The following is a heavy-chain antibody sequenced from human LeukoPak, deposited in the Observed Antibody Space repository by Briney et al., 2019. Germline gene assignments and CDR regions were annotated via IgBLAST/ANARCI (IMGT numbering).Heavy chain of an antibody. CDR1: GFTFSSYS. V-gene: IGHV3-21*01. Sequence: GGSLRLSCAASGFTFSSYSMNWVRQAPGKGLEWVSSISSSSSYIYYADSVKGRFTISRDNAKNSMYLQMNSLRAEDTAVYYCARGGGYCSSTSCSDYFDYWGQGTLVTVSS. J-gene: IGHJ4*02. CDR2: ISSSSSYI. CDR3: ARGGGYCSSTSCSDYFDY. D-gene: IGHD2-2*01.